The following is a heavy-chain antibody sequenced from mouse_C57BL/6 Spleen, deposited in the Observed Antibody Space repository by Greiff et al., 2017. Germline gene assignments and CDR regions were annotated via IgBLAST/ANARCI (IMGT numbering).Heavy chain of an antibody. CDR3: ARGEGSGYWFAY. CDR1: GYTFTSYW. D-gene: IGHD3-2*02. CDR2: IDPSDSET. J-gene: IGHJ3*01. Sequence: QVQLQQPGAELVRPGSSVKLSCKASGYTFTSYWMHWVKQRPIQGLEWIGNIDPSDSETHYNQKFKDKATLTVDKSSSTAYMQLSSLTSEDSAVYYCARGEGSGYWFAYWGQGTLVTVSA. V-gene: IGHV1-52*01.